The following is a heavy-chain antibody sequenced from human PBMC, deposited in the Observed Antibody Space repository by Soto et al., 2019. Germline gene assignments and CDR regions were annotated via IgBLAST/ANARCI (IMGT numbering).Heavy chain of an antibody. D-gene: IGHD2-15*01. J-gene: IGHJ6*02. CDR2: IYWNDDK. V-gene: IGHV2-5*01. Sequence: QITLKESGPTLVKPTQTLTLTCTFSGFSLSTSGVGVGWIRQPPGKALEWLALIYWNDDKRYSPSLKSRLTITKDTSKNQVVLTMTNMDPVHTATYYCARQGYCSGGSCYTYYYGMDVWGQGTTVTVSS. CDR1: GFSLSTSGVG. CDR3: ARQGYCSGGSCYTYYYGMDV.